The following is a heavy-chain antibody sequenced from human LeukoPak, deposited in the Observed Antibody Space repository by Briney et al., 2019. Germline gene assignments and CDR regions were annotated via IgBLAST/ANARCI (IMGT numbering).Heavy chain of an antibody. CDR1: GFTFDDYG. Sequence: TGGSLRLSCAASGFTFDDYGMSWVRQAPGKGLERVSGINWNGGSTGYADSVKGRFTISRDNAKNSLYLQMNSLSAEDTALYYCASFLGYCSSVRCYGAFDIWGQGTMVTVSS. D-gene: IGHD2-2*01. CDR3: ASFLGYCSSVRCYGAFDI. V-gene: IGHV3-20*04. J-gene: IGHJ3*02. CDR2: INWNGGST.